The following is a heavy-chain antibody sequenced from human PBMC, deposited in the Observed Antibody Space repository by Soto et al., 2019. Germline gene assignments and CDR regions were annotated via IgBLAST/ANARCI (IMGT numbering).Heavy chain of an antibody. J-gene: IGHJ4*02. Sequence: GESLKISCKGSGYSFISHWIAWVRQVPGKGLEWMGVIYPGDSDTRYTPTFQGQVTISADKSISTAYVQWRSLKASDTAMYYCARQGAGPIAAAGAYYFDYWGQGTLVTVSS. CDR2: IYPGDSDT. CDR3: ARQGAGPIAAAGAYYFDY. V-gene: IGHV5-51*01. D-gene: IGHD6-13*01. CDR1: GYSFISHW.